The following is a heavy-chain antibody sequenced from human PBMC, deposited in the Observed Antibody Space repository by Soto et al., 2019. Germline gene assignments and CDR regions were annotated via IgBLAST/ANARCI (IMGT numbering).Heavy chain of an antibody. CDR3: ARRGIVVVEAFDI. J-gene: IGHJ3*02. CDR1: GGTFSSYA. CDR2: IIPIFGTA. Sequence: SVKVSCKASGGTFSSYAISWVRQAPGQGLEWMGGIIPIFGTANYAQKFQGRVTITADKSTSTAYMELSSLRSEDTAVYYCARRGIVVVEAFDIWGQGTMVTVSS. D-gene: IGHD2-2*01. V-gene: IGHV1-69*06.